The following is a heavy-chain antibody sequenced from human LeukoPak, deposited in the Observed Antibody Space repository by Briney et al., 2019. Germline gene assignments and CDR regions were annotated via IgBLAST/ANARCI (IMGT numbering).Heavy chain of an antibody. J-gene: IGHJ4*02. CDR2: IIPIFGTA. CDR1: GGTFSSYA. V-gene: IGHV1-69*05. D-gene: IGHD2-21*01. Sequence: ASVKVSCKASGGTFSSYAISWVRQAPGQGLEWMGGIIPIFGTANYAQKFQGRVTITTDESTSTAYMELSSLRSEDTAVYYCARDRENCGGDCYSYWGQGTLVTVSS. CDR3: ARDRENCGGDCYSY.